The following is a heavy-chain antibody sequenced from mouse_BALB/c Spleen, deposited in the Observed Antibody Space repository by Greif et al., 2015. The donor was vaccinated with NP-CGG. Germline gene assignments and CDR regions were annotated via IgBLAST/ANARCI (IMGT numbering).Heavy chain of an antibody. D-gene: IGHD1-2*01. CDR2: INPYNDGT. CDR3: ARKFITTATFDY. V-gene: IGHV1-14*01. Sequence: EVQVVESGPELVKPGASVKMSCKASGYTFTIYVMHWVKQKPGQGLEWIGYINPYNDGTKYNEKFKGKATLTSDKSSSTAYMELSSLTSEDSAVYYCARKFITTATFDYWGQGTTLTVSS. J-gene: IGHJ2*01. CDR1: GYTFTIYV.